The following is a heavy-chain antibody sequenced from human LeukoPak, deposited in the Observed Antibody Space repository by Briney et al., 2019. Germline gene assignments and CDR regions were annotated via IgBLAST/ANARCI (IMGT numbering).Heavy chain of an antibody. CDR2: ISGDGGST. CDR1: GFTFDDYA. V-gene: IGHV3-43*02. J-gene: IGHJ4*02. CDR3: AKVGYNSWGIDY. Sequence: GGSLRLSCAASGFTFDDYAMQWVRQAPGKGLEWVSLISGDGGSTYYADSVKGRFTISRDNSKNTLYLQMNSLRTEDTALYYCAKVGYNSWGIDYWGQGTLVTVSS. D-gene: IGHD5-24*01.